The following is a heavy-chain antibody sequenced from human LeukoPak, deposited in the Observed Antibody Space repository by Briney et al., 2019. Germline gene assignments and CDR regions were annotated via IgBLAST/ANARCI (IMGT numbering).Heavy chain of an antibody. Sequence: GASVKVSCKASGYTFTSYYMHWVRQAPGQGLEWMGIINPSGGSTSYAQKFQGGVTMTRDTSTSTVYMELSSLRSEDTAVYYCARPRIRIAAAGTDFGYWGQGTLVTVSS. CDR2: INPSGGST. CDR3: ARPRIRIAAAGTDFGY. CDR1: GYTFTSYY. J-gene: IGHJ4*02. D-gene: IGHD6-13*01. V-gene: IGHV1-46*01.